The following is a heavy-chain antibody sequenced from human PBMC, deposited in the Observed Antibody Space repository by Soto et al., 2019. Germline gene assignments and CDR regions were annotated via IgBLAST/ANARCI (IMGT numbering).Heavy chain of an antibody. V-gene: IGHV5-10-1*01. CDR2: IDPSDSYV. CDR3: TRRASSSFYHFDF. CDR1: GYSFTAYW. J-gene: IGHJ4*02. Sequence: GESLKISCQASGYSFTAYWITWVRQMPGKGLEWMAAIDPSDSYVDYSPSFRGHVTFSVDRSITTVYLQWNSLKASDSAMYFCTRRASSSFYHFDFWGQGALVTVSS. D-gene: IGHD2-2*01.